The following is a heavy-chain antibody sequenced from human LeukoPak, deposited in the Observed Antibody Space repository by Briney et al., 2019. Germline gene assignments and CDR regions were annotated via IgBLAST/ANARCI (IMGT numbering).Heavy chain of an antibody. Sequence: SQTLSLTCTVSGGSLSSGDYYWSWVRQPPGKGLEWIGSIFYSGSTYFNPSLKSRLTISVATSKNQFSLKLSSVTAADTAVYYCARVDLEGLFDYWGQGTLVTVSS. D-gene: IGHD3-9*01. V-gene: IGHV4-30-4*01. CDR3: ARVDLEGLFDY. CDR1: GGSLSSGDYY. J-gene: IGHJ4*02. CDR2: IFYSGST.